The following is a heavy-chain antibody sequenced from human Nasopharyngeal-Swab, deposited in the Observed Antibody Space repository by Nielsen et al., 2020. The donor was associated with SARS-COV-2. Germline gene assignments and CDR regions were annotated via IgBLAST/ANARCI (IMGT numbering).Heavy chain of an antibody. Sequence: GESLKISCAASGFTFSSYNMNWVRQAPGKGLEWVSSISSSSSYIYYADSVKGRFTISRDNAKNSLYLQMNSLRAEDTAVYYCAAATSLDYYYYYGMDVWGQGTTVTVSS. CDR2: ISSSSSYI. V-gene: IGHV3-21*06. J-gene: IGHJ6*02. CDR1: GFTFSSYN. D-gene: IGHD1-26*01. CDR3: AAATSLDYYYYYGMDV.